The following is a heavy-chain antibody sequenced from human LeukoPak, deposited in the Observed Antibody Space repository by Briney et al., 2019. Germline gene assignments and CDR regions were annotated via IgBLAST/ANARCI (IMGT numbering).Heavy chain of an antibody. J-gene: IGHJ4*02. V-gene: IGHV1-8*01. CDR3: ARSRRGGSKYYFDY. D-gene: IGHD1-26*01. Sequence: ASVKVSCKASGYTFTSYDINWVRQATGQGLEWMGRMNPNSGNTGYAQKFQGRVTMTRNTSISTAYMELSSLRSEDTAVYYCARSRRGGSKYYFDYWGQGTLVTVSS. CDR1: GYTFTSYD. CDR2: MNPNSGNT.